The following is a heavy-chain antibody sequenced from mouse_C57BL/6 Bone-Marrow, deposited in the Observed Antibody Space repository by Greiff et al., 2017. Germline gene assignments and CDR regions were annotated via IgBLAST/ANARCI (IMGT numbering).Heavy chain of an antibody. V-gene: IGHV1-64*01. J-gene: IGHJ4*01. CDR1: GYTFTSYW. Sequence: VQLQQPGAELVKPGASVKLSCKASGYTFTSYWMHWVKQRPGQGLEWIGMIHPNSGSTNYNEKFKSKATLTVDKSSSTAYMQLSSLTSEDSAVYYCARPYYSNDVNAMDYWGQGTSVTVSS. CDR2: IHPNSGST. CDR3: ARPYYSNDVNAMDY. D-gene: IGHD2-5*01.